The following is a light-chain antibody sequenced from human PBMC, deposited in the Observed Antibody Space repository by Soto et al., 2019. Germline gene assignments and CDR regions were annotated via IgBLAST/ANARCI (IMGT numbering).Light chain of an antibody. J-gene: IGLJ1*01. CDR3: SAWDDSLNGYV. V-gene: IGLV1-44*01. CDR1: SSNIGTNA. CDR2: NNN. Sequence: QSVLTQPPSASGTPGQRVTISCSGGSSNIGTNAVNWYQQLPGTAPKLLIYNNNQRPSCVPDRFSGSKSGTSASLAISVLQSEDEADYYCSAWDDSLNGYVFGTGTKLTVL.